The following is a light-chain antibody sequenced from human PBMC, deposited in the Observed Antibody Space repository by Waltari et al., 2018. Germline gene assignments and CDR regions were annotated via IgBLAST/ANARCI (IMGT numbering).Light chain of an antibody. Sequence: EIVMTQSPAPLSVSPGERATLSCRASQSVSSNLAWYQQKPGQSPRLLISGASTRATGIAARFSGSGSGTEFTLTISSLQSEDFALYYCQQYNDWPRTFGQGTKVEI. CDR3: QQYNDWPRT. V-gene: IGKV3-15*01. CDR1: QSVSSN. J-gene: IGKJ1*01. CDR2: GAS.